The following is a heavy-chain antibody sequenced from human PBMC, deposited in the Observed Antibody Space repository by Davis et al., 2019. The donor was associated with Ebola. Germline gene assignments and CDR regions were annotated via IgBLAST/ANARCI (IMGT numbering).Heavy chain of an antibody. CDR3: ARGHNYGFEY. CDR2: IITNSGGT. CDR1: GYTFTAYN. D-gene: IGHD5-18*01. J-gene: IGHJ4*02. V-gene: IGHV1-2*06. Sequence: ASVKVSCKASGYTFTAYNLHWVRQVPGHGLEWMGRIITNSGGTNYAQKFQDRVTMTRDTSISTAYMELSRLRSDDTAVYYCARGHNYGFEYWGQGTLVTVSS.